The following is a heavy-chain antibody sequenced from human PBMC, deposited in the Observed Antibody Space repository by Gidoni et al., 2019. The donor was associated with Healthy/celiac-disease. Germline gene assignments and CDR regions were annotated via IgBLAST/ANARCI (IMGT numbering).Heavy chain of an antibody. J-gene: IGHJ6*02. Sequence: QVPLVESGGGVVQPGRSMRLACAASGFTFSSYGMHWVRQAPGKGLEWVAVIWYDGSNKYYADSVKGRFTISRDNSKNTLYLQMNSLRAEDTAVYYCARAGRAYYDFWSGYYNDYYYGMDVWGQGTTVTVSS. CDR3: ARAGRAYYDFWSGYYNDYYYGMDV. V-gene: IGHV3-33*01. CDR2: IWYDGSNK. CDR1: GFTFSSYG. D-gene: IGHD3-3*01.